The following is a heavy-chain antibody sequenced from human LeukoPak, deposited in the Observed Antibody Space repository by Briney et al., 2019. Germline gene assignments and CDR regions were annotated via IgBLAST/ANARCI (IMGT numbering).Heavy chain of an antibody. CDR3: AKAFGYCSCTSCYLPHYYGMDV. J-gene: IGHJ6*02. CDR1: GFTFSSYG. D-gene: IGHD2-2*03. Sequence: GGSLRLSCAASGFTFSSYGMHWVRQAPGKGLEWVAVISYDGSNKYYADSVKGRFTISRDNSKNTLYLQMNSLRAEDTAVYYCAKAFGYCSCTSCYLPHYYGMDVWGQGTTVTVSS. CDR2: ISYDGSNK. V-gene: IGHV3-30*18.